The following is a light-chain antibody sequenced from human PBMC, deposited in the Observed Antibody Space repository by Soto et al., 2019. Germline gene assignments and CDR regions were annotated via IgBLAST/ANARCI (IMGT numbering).Light chain of an antibody. J-gene: IGLJ2*01. V-gene: IGLV2-14*01. CDR3: SSYTSSSTLL. CDR1: SSDVGSYNY. Sequence: QSVLTQPASVSGSPGQSITISCSGTSSDVGSYNYVSWYQQHPDRAPKLMIYDVSNRPSGVSNRSSGSKSGNTASLTISGLQAEDEADYYCSSYTSSSTLLFGGGTKLTVL. CDR2: DVS.